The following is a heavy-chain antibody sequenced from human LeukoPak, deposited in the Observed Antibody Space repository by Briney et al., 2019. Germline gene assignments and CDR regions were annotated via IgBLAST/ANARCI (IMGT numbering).Heavy chain of an antibody. V-gene: IGHV4-61*02. CDR2: IYTSGST. CDR3: ARGSVGLWPEYYYYGMDV. CDR1: GGSISSSSYY. Sequence: SETLSLTCTVSGGSISSSSYYWSWIRQPAGKGLEWIGRIYTSGSTNYNPSLKSRVTISVDTSKNQFSLKLSSVTAADTAVYYCARGSVGLWPEYYYYGMDVWGQGTTVTVSS. J-gene: IGHJ6*02. D-gene: IGHD1-14*01.